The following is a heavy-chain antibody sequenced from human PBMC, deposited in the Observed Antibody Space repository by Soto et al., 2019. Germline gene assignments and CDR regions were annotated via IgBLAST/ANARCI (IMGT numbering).Heavy chain of an antibody. CDR2: INPSGGRT. CDR3: ARDCAICGVVILYGMDV. V-gene: IGHV1-46*01. Sequence: ASVKVSCKASGYTFTSNYMHWVRQAPGQGLEWMGMINPSGGRTTYAQKFQGRVTMTRDTSTSTVYMEVSSLRSEDTAVYYCARDCAICGVVILYGMDVWGQGTSVTVSS. D-gene: IGHD3-3*01. CDR1: GYTFTSNY. J-gene: IGHJ6*02.